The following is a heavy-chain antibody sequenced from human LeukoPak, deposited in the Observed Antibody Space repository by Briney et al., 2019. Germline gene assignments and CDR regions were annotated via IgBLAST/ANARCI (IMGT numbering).Heavy chain of an antibody. J-gene: IGHJ4*02. CDR2: IYYSGST. D-gene: IGHD3-10*01. CDR3: ARAYGSGTSFDY. V-gene: IGHV4-39*01. CDR1: GGSISSGSYY. Sequence: SQTLSLTCTVSGGSISSGSYYWGWIRQPPGKGLEWIGSIYYSGSTYYNPSLKSRVTISVDTSKNQFSLKLSSVTAADTAVYYCARAYGSGTSFDYWGQGTLVTVSS.